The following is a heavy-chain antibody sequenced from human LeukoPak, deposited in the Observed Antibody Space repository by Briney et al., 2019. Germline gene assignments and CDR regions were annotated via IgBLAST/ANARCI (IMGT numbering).Heavy chain of an antibody. Sequence: SETLCLTCTVSGGSISSYYWSWIRQPAGKGLEWIARIYTSGSTNYNPSLKSRVTISVDKSKNQFSLKLSSVTAADTAVYYCAKGGSSWPFDYWGQGTLVTVSS. J-gene: IGHJ4*02. CDR3: AKGGSSWPFDY. CDR2: IYTSGST. D-gene: IGHD6-13*01. V-gene: IGHV4-4*07. CDR1: GGSISSYY.